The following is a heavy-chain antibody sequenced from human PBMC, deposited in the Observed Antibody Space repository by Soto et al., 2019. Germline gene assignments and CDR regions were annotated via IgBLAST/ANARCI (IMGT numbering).Heavy chain of an antibody. D-gene: IGHD2-2*01. CDR3: AKETVASAYADY. CDR2: ISGSGDRT. Sequence: PGGSLRLSCAASGFSFSNYAMSWVRQAPGKGLEWVAAISGSGDRTYYADALKGRFTISRDNSENLVYLQMNRLRAEDTAIYYCAKETVASAYADYWGQGTLVTVSS. CDR1: GFSFSNYA. J-gene: IGHJ4*02. V-gene: IGHV3-23*01.